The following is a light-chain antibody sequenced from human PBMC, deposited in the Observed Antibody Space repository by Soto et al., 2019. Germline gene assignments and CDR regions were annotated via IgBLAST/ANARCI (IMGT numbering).Light chain of an antibody. Sequence: DIQMTQSPSTLSASVGDRVTITCRASQRIINWLAWYHQKPGKATQLLIYRASTLESGVPSRFSGSGSGTAVTLTISSLQPDDFATYFCQQYKSYSGTFGPGTKVDIK. V-gene: IGKV1-5*03. CDR2: RAS. J-gene: IGKJ3*01. CDR3: QQYKSYSGT. CDR1: QRIINW.